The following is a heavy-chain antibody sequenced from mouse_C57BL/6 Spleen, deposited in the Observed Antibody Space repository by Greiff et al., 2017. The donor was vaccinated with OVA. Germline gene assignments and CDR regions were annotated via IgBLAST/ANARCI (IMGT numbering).Heavy chain of an antibody. D-gene: IGHD2-5*01. CDR2: IDPETGGT. V-gene: IGHV1-15*01. CDR3: TRNSNYGGYAMDY. J-gene: IGHJ4*01. Sequence: ESGAELVRPGASVTLSCKASGYTFTDYEMHWVKQTPVHGLEWIGAIDPETGGTAYHQKFKGKAILTADKSSSTAYMELRSLTSEDSAVYYCTRNSNYGGYAMDYWGQGTSVTVSS. CDR1: GYTFTDYE.